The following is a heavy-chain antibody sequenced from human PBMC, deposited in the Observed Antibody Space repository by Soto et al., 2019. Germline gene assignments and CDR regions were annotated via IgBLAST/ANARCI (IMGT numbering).Heavy chain of an antibody. CDR1: GFSLSTSGMR. Sequence: SGPTLVNPTQTLTLTCTFSGFSLSTSGMRVSWIRQPPGKALEWLARIDWDDDKFYSTSLKTRLTISKDTSKNQVVLTMTNMDPVDTATYYCARGGYSYGRRGYYYYGMDVWRQGTTVTVSS. D-gene: IGHD5-18*01. CDR2: IDWDDDK. J-gene: IGHJ6*02. CDR3: ARGGYSYGRRGYYYYGMDV. V-gene: IGHV2-70*04.